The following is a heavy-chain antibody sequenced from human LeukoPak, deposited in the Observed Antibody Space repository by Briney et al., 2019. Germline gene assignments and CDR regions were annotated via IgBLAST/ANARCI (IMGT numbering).Heavy chain of an antibody. CDR1: GGSFSGYY. CDR2: IYYSGST. Sequence: SETLSLTCAVYGGSFSGYYWSWIRQHPGKGLEWIGYIYYSGSTYYNPSLKSRVTISVDTSKNQFSLKLSSVTAADTAVYYCAREAYSSSWYPLDYWGQGTLVTVSS. CDR3: AREAYSSSWYPLDY. J-gene: IGHJ4*02. V-gene: IGHV4-31*11. D-gene: IGHD6-13*01.